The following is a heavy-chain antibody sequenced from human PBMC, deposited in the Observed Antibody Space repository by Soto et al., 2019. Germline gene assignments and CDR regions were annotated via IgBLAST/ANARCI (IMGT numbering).Heavy chain of an antibody. V-gene: IGHV3-66*01. CDR2: IYSDDYT. Sequence: GGSLTLAREASEFTASSSYMSLVRQVPGKGLEWVSIIYSDDYTYYAASVKGRFTISRDNSKNTLYLQMNSLRAEDTAVYYCVIEYYDSSAAYRWFDLWRQGT. D-gene: IGHD3-22*01. J-gene: IGHJ5*02. CDR3: VIEYYDSSAAYRWFDL. CDR1: EFTASSSY.